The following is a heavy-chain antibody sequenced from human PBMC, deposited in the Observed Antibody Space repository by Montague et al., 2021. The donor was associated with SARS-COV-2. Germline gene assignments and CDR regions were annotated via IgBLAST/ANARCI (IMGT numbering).Heavy chain of an antibody. CDR3: ARIRVVRGVVWDYGMDV. J-gene: IGHJ6*02. CDR2: IDWDDDK. V-gene: IGHV2-70*01. Sequence: PAPVKPTQTLTLTCTFSGSSLSTSGMYVSWIRQPPGKALEWLALIDWDDDKYYSTSLKTRLTISKDTSKNQVVLTMTNMDPVDAATYYCARIRVVRGVVWDYGMDVWGQGTTVTVSS. CDR1: GSSLSTSGMY. D-gene: IGHD3-10*01.